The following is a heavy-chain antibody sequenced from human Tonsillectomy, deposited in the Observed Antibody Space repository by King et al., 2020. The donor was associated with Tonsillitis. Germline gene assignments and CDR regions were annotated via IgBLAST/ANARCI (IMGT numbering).Heavy chain of an antibody. CDR1: GFTFNSYG. CDR3: AKLVGATTTFDY. V-gene: IGHV3-30*18. J-gene: IGHJ4*02. D-gene: IGHD1-26*01. CDR2: ISYDGSNK. Sequence: VQLVESGGGVVQPGRSLRLSCAASGFTFNSYGMHWVRQAPGKGLEWVAVISYDGSNKYYADSVKGRFTISRDNSKNTLYLQMNSLRAEDTAVYYCAKLVGATTTFDYWGQGTLVTVSS.